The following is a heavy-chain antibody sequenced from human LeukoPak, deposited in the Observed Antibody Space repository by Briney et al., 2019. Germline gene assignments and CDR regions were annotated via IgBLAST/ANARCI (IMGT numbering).Heavy chain of an antibody. V-gene: IGHV4-38-2*01. CDR3: ARRYSNSYFDY. D-gene: IGHD4-11*01. Sequence: SETLSLTCAASGYSISSGYYWAWIRQPPGKGLEWIGNIYHSGSTYYNPSLKSRVTISVDTSKNQFSLKLSSVTAADTAVYYCARRYSNSYFDYWGQGTLVTVSS. J-gene: IGHJ4*02. CDR2: IYHSGST. CDR1: GYSISSGYY.